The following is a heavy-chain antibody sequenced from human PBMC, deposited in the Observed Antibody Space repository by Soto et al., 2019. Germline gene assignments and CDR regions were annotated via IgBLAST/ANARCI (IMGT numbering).Heavy chain of an antibody. CDR3: ARGDRQQIVPHFYYYYCIDV. J-gene: IGHJ6*02. CDR1: GFTFSSYG. V-gene: IGHV3-33*08. Sequence: PGGSLRLSCAASGFTFSSYGMNWVRQAPGKGLEWVAVIRGDGSNKYYADSVKGRFTISRDNSKNTLYLQMNSLRAEDTAVYYCARGDRQQIVPHFYYYYCIDVWGQGTLVTVSS. CDR2: IRGDGSNK. D-gene: IGHD6-13*01.